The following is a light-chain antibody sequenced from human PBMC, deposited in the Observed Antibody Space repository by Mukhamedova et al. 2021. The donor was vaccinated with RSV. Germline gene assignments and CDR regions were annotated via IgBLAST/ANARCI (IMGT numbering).Light chain of an antibody. CDR3: LQYNSYPRA. J-gene: IGKJ1*01. CDR2: AAS. Sequence: WYQRRVHGKAPKCLIYAASSLQSVVPSRFSGSGFETEFTLTISSLQPEDFATYYCLQYNSYPRAFGQGTKVEIK. V-gene: IGKV1-17*01.